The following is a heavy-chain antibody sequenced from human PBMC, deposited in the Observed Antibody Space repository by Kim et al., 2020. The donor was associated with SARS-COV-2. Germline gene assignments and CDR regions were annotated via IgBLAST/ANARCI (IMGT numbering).Heavy chain of an antibody. J-gene: IGHJ6*02. CDR1: GFTFSSYW. CDR3: ARDRRYYGSGRSYGMDV. Sequence: GGSLRLSCAASGFTFSSYWMHWVRQAPGKGLVWVSRINSDGSSTSYADSVKGRFTISRDNAKNTLYLQMNSLRAEDTAVYYCARDRRYYGSGRSYGMDVWGQGPTVTVSS. V-gene: IGHV3-74*01. D-gene: IGHD3-10*01. CDR2: INSDGSST.